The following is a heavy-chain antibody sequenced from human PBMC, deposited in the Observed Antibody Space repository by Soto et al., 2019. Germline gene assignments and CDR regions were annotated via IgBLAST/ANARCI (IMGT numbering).Heavy chain of an antibody. V-gene: IGHV3-53*04. Sequence: EVQLVESGGGLVQPGGSLRLSCAASGFTVSSNYMSWVRQAPGKGLEWVSVIYSGGSTYYADSVKGRFTISRHNPKNTLYLQMNSLRAEDTAVYYCAREGYTFGGNGAFDIWGQGTMVTVSS. D-gene: IGHD3-16*01. J-gene: IGHJ3*02. CDR2: IYSGGST. CDR1: GFTVSSNY. CDR3: AREGYTFGGNGAFDI.